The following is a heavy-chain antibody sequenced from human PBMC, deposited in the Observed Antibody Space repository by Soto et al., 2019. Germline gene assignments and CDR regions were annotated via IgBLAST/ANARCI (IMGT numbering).Heavy chain of an antibody. D-gene: IGHD6-19*01. V-gene: IGHV1-3*05. CDR3: ARAVAVPADFDY. J-gene: IGHJ4*02. CDR1: GYTFTVYA. Sequence: QVQLVQSGAEEKKPGASVKVSCKASGYTFTVYAIHWVRQAPGQRLEWMGWINAGNGHTKYSQKFQGRVTITRDTSASTAYMALSSLRSEDTALYYCARAVAVPADFDYWGQGTLVTVSS. CDR2: INAGNGHT.